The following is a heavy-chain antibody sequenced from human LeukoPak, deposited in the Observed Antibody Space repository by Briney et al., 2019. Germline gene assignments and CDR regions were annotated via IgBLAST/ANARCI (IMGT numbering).Heavy chain of an antibody. D-gene: IGHD5-12*01. CDR1: GFTFRKYW. CDR3: TRGYVGIDY. CDR2: INSDGSST. Sequence: PGGSLRLSCTASGFTFRKYWLHWVRQAPGKGLVWVSRINSDGSSTIYADSVKGRFTISRDNAKNTLYLQMNSLRAEDTALYYCTRGYVGIDYWGQGTLVTVSS. V-gene: IGHV3-74*01. J-gene: IGHJ4*02.